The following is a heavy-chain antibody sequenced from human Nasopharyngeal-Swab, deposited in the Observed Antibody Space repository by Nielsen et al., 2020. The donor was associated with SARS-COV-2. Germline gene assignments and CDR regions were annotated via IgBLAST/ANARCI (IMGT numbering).Heavy chain of an antibody. J-gene: IGHJ5*02. V-gene: IGHV3-23*01. CDR2: ISGTGDDT. CDR3: AKDSGAGFCNDGSCFPTNH. Sequence: GESLKISCAASGFTVSSSFMSWVRQAPGKGLEWVSGISGTGDDTYYADSVKGRFTISRDRSKNTLYLQMNSLRAEDTAVYYCAKDSGAGFCNDGSCFPTNHWGQGTRVTVSS. CDR1: GFTVSSSF. D-gene: IGHD2-15*01.